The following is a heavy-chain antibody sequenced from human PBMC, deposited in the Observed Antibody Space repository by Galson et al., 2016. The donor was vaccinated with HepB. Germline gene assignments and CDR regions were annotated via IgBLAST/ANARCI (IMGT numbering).Heavy chain of an antibody. J-gene: IGHJ6*02. D-gene: IGHD2-21*02. CDR3: TRDDSYDLDV. CDR1: DFTFSGRW. CDR2: INADGTST. V-gene: IGHV3-74*01. Sequence: SLRLSCAASDFTFSGRWMHWVRQVPGKGLVWVSYINADGTSTTYADSVKGRFTISRDNAKNTVHLQMNSLRAEDTAIYYCTRDDSYDLDVWGQGTTVTVSS.